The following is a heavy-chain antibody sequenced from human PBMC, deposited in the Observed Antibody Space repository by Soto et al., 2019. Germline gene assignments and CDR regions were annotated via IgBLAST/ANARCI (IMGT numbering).Heavy chain of an antibody. D-gene: IGHD4-17*01. V-gene: IGHV3-33*01. CDR2: IWYDGSNK. Sequence: QVQLVESGGGVVQPGRSLRLSCAASGFTFSSYGMHWVRQAPGKGLEWVAVIWYDGSNKYYADSVKGRFTISRDNSKNTLYLQMNSLRAEDTAVYYCARESGNGDSPEFDYWGQGTLVTVSS. CDR1: GFTFSSYG. J-gene: IGHJ4*02. CDR3: ARESGNGDSPEFDY.